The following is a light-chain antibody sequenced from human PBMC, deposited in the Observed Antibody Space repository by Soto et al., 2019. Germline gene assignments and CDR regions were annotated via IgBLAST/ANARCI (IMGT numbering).Light chain of an antibody. V-gene: IGKV1-5*01. J-gene: IGKJ5*01. CDR1: QSVSNF. CDR2: DAS. Sequence: DTPLTLSPSTLSASSGKGSQSTSMASQSVSNFLAWYQQKPGKAPKLLIYDASNLESGVPARFSGSGSGTEFTLTISSLQHEDFESYYWQQRSRWWRTFGRGTRLEIK. CDR3: QQRSRWWRT.